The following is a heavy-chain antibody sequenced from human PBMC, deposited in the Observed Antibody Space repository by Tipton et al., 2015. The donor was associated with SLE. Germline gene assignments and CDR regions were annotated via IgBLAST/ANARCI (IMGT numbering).Heavy chain of an antibody. V-gene: IGHV4-59*11. Sequence: TLSLTCTVSGDSFSNHFWSWIRQPPGKGLEWIGYMYRSGTTKYNPSLKSRVTISVDTSKNQFSLKLSSVTDVDTAVYYCARTAGRSVKLWYFDLWGRGTLVTVSS. D-gene: IGHD5-18*01. CDR3: ARTAGRSVKLWYFDL. CDR2: MYRSGTT. J-gene: IGHJ2*01. CDR1: GDSFSNHF.